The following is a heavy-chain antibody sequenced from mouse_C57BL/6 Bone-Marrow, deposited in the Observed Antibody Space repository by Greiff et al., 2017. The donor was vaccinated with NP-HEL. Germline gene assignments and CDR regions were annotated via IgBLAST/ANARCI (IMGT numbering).Heavy chain of an antibody. CDR1: GYSITSGYY. D-gene: IGHD2-1*01. Sequence: VQLQQSGPGLVKPSQSLSLTCSVTGYSITSGYYWNWIRQFPGNKLEWMGYISYDGSNNYNPSLKNRISITRDTSKNQFFLKLNSVTTEDTATYYCARDSLYGNYAMDYWGQGTSVTVSS. J-gene: IGHJ4*01. CDR2: ISYDGSN. V-gene: IGHV3-6*01. CDR3: ARDSLYGNYAMDY.